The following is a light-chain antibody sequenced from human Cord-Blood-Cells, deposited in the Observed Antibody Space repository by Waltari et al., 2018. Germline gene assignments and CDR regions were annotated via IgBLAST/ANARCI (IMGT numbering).Light chain of an antibody. Sequence: QSALTQPASVSGSPGQSITISCTGTSSDVGGYNYVSWYQQHPGKAPKRIIYDVSKRTSGVSNRFSGSKSGNTASLTISGLQAEDEADYYCSSYTSSSTWVFGGGTKLTVL. J-gene: IGLJ3*02. CDR2: DVS. CDR3: SSYTSSSTWV. V-gene: IGLV2-14*01. CDR1: SSDVGGYNY.